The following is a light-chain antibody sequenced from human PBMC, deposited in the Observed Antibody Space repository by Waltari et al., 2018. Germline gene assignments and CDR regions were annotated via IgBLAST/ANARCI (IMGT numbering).Light chain of an antibody. V-gene: IGLV1-51*02. CDR2: ENN. CDR1: SSNIGDSS. J-gene: IGLJ3*02. Sequence: QSVLTQPPSVSAAPGQKVTISCSGSSSNIGDSSVSWYQQLPGTAPKLLIYENNQRPSGMPDRFSGSKSGTSATLGISGLQTGDEADYYCETWDSSLNAAVFGGGTKLTVL. CDR3: ETWDSSLNAAV.